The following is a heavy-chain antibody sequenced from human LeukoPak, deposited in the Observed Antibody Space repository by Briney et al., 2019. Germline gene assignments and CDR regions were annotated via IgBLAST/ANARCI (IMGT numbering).Heavy chain of an antibody. D-gene: IGHD3-22*01. CDR3: AKSYYYDSPFDS. V-gene: IGHV3-23*01. Sequence: PGGSLRLPCAGAGFTFGRYAMTWVRQAPGKGLEWVSGISDSGASTYYAESVKGRFTISRDSSKNTMFLQMNSLRVEDTAIYYCAKSYYYDSPFDSWGQGTVVTVSS. J-gene: IGHJ4*02. CDR2: ISDSGAST. CDR1: GFTFGRYA.